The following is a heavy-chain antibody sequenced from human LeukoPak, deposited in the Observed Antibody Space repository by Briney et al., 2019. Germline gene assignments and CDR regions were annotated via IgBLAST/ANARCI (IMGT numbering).Heavy chain of an antibody. D-gene: IGHD1-7*01. CDR3: AREENWNYAEDY. CDR1: GFTFTSSA. V-gene: IGHV1-58*01. Sequence: ASVKVSCKASGFTFTSSAVQWVRQARGQRLEWIGWIVVGSGNTNYAQKFQERVTITRDMSTSTAYMELSSLRSEDTAVYYCAREENWNYAEDYWGQGTLVTVSS. J-gene: IGHJ4*02. CDR2: IVVGSGNT.